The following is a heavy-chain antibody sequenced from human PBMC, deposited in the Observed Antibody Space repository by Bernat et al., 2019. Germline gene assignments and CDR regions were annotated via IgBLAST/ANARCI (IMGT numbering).Heavy chain of an antibody. CDR3: ASAPEWLYYYGMDV. J-gene: IGHJ6*02. Sequence: EVQLVESGGGLIQPGGSLRLSCAASGFTVSSNYMSWVRQAPGRGLEWVSVIYTDGSTSYADSVKGRFSISRDNSKNSLYLQMNSLRAEDTAVYYCASAPEWLYYYGMDVWGQGTTVTVSS. CDR1: GFTVSSNY. CDR2: IYTDGST. V-gene: IGHV3-53*01. D-gene: IGHD3-3*01.